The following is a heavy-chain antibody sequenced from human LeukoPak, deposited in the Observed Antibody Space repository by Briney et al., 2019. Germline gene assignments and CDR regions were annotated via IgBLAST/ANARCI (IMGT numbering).Heavy chain of an antibody. D-gene: IGHD4-23*01. V-gene: IGHV3-23*01. CDR3: AKRYSGNSGAFDY. J-gene: IGHJ4*02. Sequence: PGGTLRLSCAASGFTFSSYGMSWVRQAPGKGLEWVSAISGSGGSTYYADSVKGRFTISRDNSKNTLYLQMNSLRAEDTAVYYCAKRYSGNSGAFDYWGQGTLVTVSS. CDR2: ISGSGGST. CDR1: GFTFSSYG.